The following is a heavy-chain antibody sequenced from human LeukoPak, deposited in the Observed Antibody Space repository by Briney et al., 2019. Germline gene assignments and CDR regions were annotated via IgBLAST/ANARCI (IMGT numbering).Heavy chain of an antibody. D-gene: IGHD3-3*01. CDR3: ASNFYYDFWSGYSG. Sequence: ASVKVSCKASGYTFTAYGISWVRQAPGQGLEWMGWISANNGNTNYAQKVQGRVTMTRDTSTSTAYMELRSLRSEDTAVYYCASNFYYDFWSGYSGWGQGTLVTVSS. CDR2: ISANNGNT. J-gene: IGHJ4*02. V-gene: IGHV1-18*01. CDR1: GYTFTAYG.